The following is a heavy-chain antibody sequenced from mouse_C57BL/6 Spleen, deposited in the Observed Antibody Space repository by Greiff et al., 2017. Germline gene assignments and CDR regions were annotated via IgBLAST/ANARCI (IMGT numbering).Heavy chain of an antibody. CDR3: ASSTTVRYAMDY. CDR2: ISNGGGST. D-gene: IGHD1-1*01. J-gene: IGHJ4*01. V-gene: IGHV5-12*01. Sequence: DVMLVESGGGLVQPGGSLKLSCAASGFTFSDYYMYWVRQTPEKRLEWVAYISNGGGSTYYPDTVKGRFTISRDNAKNTLYRQMSRLKSEDTAMYYCASSTTVRYAMDYWGQGTSVTVSS. CDR1: GFTFSDYY.